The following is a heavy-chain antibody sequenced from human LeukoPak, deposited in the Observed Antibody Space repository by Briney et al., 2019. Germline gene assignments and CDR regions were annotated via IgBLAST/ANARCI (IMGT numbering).Heavy chain of an antibody. CDR3: ARDSPYDFWSGYYPSGWFDP. CDR2: INHSGST. V-gene: IGHV4-34*01. Sequence: SETLSLTCAVYGGSFSGYYWSWIRQPPGKGLEWIGEINHSGSTNYNPSLKSRVTISVDTFKNQFSLKLSSVTAADTAVYYCARDSPYDFWSGYYPSGWFDPWGQGTLVTVSS. J-gene: IGHJ5*02. D-gene: IGHD3-3*01. CDR1: GGSFSGYY.